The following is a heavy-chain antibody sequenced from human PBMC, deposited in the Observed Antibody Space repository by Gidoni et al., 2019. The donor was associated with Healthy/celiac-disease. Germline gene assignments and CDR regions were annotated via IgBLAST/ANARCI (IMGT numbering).Heavy chain of an antibody. CDR1: GFTFSSYG. Sequence: QVQLVESGGGVVQPGGSLRLSCAASGFTFSSYGMHWVRQAPGKGLGWVAVIWYDGSNKYYADSVKGRFTISRDNSKNTLYLQMNSLRAEDTAVYYCARGPYSGSYYDYWGQGTLVTVSS. V-gene: IGHV3-33*01. J-gene: IGHJ4*02. D-gene: IGHD1-26*01. CDR2: IWYDGSNK. CDR3: ARGPYSGSYYDY.